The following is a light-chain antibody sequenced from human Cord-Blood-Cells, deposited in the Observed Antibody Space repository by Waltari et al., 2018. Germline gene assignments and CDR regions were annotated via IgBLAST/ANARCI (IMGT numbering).Light chain of an antibody. CDR3: QKYNSAPQT. CDR2: AAS. V-gene: IGKV1-27*01. Sequence: DIQMTQSPSSLSASVGDRVTITCRASQGISHYLAWYQQKPGKGPKLLIYAASTLQSGVPSRFSGSGSGTEFTLTISSLQPEDVATYYCQKYNSAPQTFGQGTKVEIK. J-gene: IGKJ1*01. CDR1: QGISHY.